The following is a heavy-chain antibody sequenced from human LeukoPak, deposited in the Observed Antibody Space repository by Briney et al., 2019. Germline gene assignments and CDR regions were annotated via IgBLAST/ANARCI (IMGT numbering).Heavy chain of an antibody. CDR3: ARARTTVVTQFDY. CDR1: GYTFTVYY. Sequence: ASVKVSFKASGYTFTVYYMHWVRQAPGQGLEWMGWINPNSGGTNYAQKFQGRVTMTRDTSISTAYMELSRLRSDDTAVYYCARARTTVVTQFDYWGQGTLVTVSS. J-gene: IGHJ4*02. D-gene: IGHD4-23*01. V-gene: IGHV1-2*02. CDR2: INPNSGGT.